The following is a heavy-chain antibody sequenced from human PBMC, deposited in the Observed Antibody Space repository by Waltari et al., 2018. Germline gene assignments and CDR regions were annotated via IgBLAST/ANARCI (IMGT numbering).Heavy chain of an antibody. CDR1: GFIFRDHC. Sequence: EVQLVESGGDLVQPGESLRICCAAVGFIFRDHCMHGVRQGPGKGLVWVAHINTDGTITDVADSVRGRFIVSRDNAKNTLYLQMNSLRAEDTAVYFCVRVVSGKRGLDVWGQGTTVTVSS. J-gene: IGHJ6*02. V-gene: IGHV3-74*01. D-gene: IGHD3-3*01. CDR2: INTDGTIT. CDR3: VRVVSGKRGLDV.